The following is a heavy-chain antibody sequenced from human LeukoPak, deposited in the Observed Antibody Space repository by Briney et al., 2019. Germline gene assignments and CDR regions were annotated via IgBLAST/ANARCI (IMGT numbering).Heavy chain of an antibody. Sequence: PGGSLRLSCTASEFIFSSFWMAWVRQSPGKGLVWVSRISSDGTNTNYADSVKGRFTISRDNAENTLYLQMTSLRAEDTAVYYCARDPGHSNYINDYWGQGTLVTVSS. J-gene: IGHJ4*02. CDR3: ARDPGHSNYINDY. CDR2: ISSDGTNT. CDR1: EFIFSSFW. V-gene: IGHV3-74*01. D-gene: IGHD4-11*01.